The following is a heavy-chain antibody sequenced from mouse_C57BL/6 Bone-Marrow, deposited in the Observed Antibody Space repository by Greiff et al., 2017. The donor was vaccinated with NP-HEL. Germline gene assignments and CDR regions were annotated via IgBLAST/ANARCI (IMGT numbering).Heavy chain of an antibody. CDR2: IHPNSGST. Sequence: QVQLQQPGAELVKPGASVKLSCKASGYTFTSYWMHWVKQRPGQGLEWIGMIHPNSGSTNYNEKFKSKATLTVDTSSSTAYMQLSSLTSEDSAVYYCARSGGLYSNYGGGYWGQGTTLTVSS. V-gene: IGHV1-64*01. J-gene: IGHJ2*01. CDR3: ARSGGLYSNYGGGY. D-gene: IGHD2-5*01. CDR1: GYTFTSYW.